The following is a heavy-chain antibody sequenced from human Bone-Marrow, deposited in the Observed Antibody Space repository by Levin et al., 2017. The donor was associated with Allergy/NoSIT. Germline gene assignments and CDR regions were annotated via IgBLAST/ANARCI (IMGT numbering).Heavy chain of an antibody. CDR3: TTGLTGVVLGPYCSGGSCYSDY. D-gene: IGHD2-15*01. CDR2: IKSKTDGGTT. CDR1: GFTFSNAW. J-gene: IGHJ4*02. V-gene: IGHV3-15*01. Sequence: GGSLRLSCAASGFTFSNAWMSWVRQAPGKGLEWVGRIKSKTDGGTTDYAAPVKGRFTISRDDSKNTLYLQMNSLKTEDTAVYYCTTGLTGVVLGPYCSGGSCYSDYWGQGTLVTVSS.